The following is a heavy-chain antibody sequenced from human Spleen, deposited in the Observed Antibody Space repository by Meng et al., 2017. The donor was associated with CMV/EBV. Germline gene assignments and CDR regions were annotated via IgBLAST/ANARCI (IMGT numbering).Heavy chain of an antibody. CDR2: IYYTGST. V-gene: IGHV4-39*06. J-gene: IGHJ4*02. Sequence: SETLSLTCIVSGGSISTPSLYWGWIRQPPGKGLEWIGHIYYTGSTYYNPSLRSRVTISVDTSKNQFALKLTSVTAADTAMYYCARASFIGAAGLFDSWGQGTLVTVSS. D-gene: IGHD6-13*01. CDR3: ARASFIGAAGLFDS. CDR1: GGSISTPSLY.